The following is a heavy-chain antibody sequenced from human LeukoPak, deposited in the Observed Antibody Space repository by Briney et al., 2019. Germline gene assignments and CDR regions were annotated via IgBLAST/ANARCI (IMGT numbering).Heavy chain of an antibody. CDR2: ISSSSSYI. CDR1: GFTFSSYS. Sequence: GGSLRLSCAASGFTFSSYSMNWVRQAPGKGLEWVSSISSSSSYIYYADSVKGRFTISRDNAKNSLCLQMNSLRAEDTAVYYCARGYYDILTDYGMDVWGKGTTVTVSS. J-gene: IGHJ6*04. V-gene: IGHV3-21*01. CDR3: ARGYYDILTDYGMDV. D-gene: IGHD3-9*01.